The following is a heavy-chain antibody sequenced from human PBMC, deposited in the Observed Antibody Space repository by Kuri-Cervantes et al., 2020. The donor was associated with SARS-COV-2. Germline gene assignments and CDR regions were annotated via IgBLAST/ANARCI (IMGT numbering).Heavy chain of an antibody. CDR3: ARDRLTMVRGVITTDYYYYGMDV. V-gene: IGHV3-7*01. CDR1: GFSFNSFW. D-gene: IGHD3-10*01. Sequence: GGSLRLSCAASGFSFNSFWMTWVRQAPGKGPEWVANIKEDGSEKHYVDSVKGRFTISRDNAKNSLYLQMNSLRAEDTAVYYCARDRLTMVRGVITTDYYYYGMDVWGQGTTVTVSS. CDR2: IKEDGSEK. J-gene: IGHJ6*02.